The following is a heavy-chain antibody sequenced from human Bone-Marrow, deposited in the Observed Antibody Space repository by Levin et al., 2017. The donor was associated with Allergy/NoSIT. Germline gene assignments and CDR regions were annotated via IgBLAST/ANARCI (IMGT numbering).Heavy chain of an antibody. Sequence: GASVKVSCKASGGTFSSYAISWVRQAPGQGLEWMGGIIPIFGTANYAQKFQGRVTITADESTSTAYMELSSLRSEDTAVYYCARDRGGGYDFWSGYYKRAFGWDYYGMDVWGQGTTVTVSS. D-gene: IGHD3-3*01. CDR3: ARDRGGGYDFWSGYYKRAFGWDYYGMDV. CDR2: IIPIFGTA. J-gene: IGHJ6*02. CDR1: GGTFSSYA. V-gene: IGHV1-69*13.